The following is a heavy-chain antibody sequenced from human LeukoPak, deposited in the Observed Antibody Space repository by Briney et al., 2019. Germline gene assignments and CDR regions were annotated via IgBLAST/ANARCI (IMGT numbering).Heavy chain of an antibody. D-gene: IGHD3-22*01. Sequence: SETLSLTCAVYGGSFSGYYWSWIRQPPGKGLEWIGEINHSGSTNYNPSLKSRVTISVDTSKNQFSLKLSSVTAADTAVYYCARSGYYDSSGRNFDYWGQGTLVTVSS. CDR3: ARSGYYDSSGRNFDY. J-gene: IGHJ4*02. V-gene: IGHV4-34*01. CDR1: GGSFSGYY. CDR2: INHSGST.